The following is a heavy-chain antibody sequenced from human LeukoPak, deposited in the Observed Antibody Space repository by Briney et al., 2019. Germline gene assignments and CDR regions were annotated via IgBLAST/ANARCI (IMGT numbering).Heavy chain of an antibody. CDR1: GGSFSGYY. D-gene: IGHD3-9*01. V-gene: IGHV4-34*01. Sequence: SETLSLTCAVYGGSFSGYYWSWIRQPPGKGLEWIGEINHSGSTYYNPSLKSRVTISVDTSKNQFSLKLSSVTAADTAVYYCARLTGADYDILTGYWYYFDYWGQGTLVTVSS. CDR3: ARLTGADYDILTGYWYYFDY. CDR2: INHSGST. J-gene: IGHJ4*02.